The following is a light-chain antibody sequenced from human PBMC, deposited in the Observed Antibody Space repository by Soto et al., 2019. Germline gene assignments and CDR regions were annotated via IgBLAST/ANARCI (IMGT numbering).Light chain of an antibody. V-gene: IGKV3-11*01. J-gene: IGKJ5*01. CDR3: QLRSIWPPVIT. CDR1: QTFSSH. CDR2: DAS. Sequence: EIVLTQSPATLSLSPGEGATLSCRASQTFSSHLAWYQQKPGQAPRLLIYDASKRATGIPARFSGRGSGTDFTLTTSRLEPEDFAVYYCQLRSIWPPVITFGQGTRLEIK.